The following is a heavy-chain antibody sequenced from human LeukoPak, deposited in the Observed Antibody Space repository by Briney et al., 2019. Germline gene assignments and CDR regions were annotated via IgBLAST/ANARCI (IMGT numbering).Heavy chain of an antibody. J-gene: IGHJ4*01. CDR3: AKMRAASYYFDY. V-gene: IGHV3-23*01. CDR2: ISGSGGST. D-gene: IGHD6-6*01. CDR1: GFTFSSYA. Sequence: RGSLRLSCAASGFTFSSYAMSWVRQAPGKGLEWVSAISGSGGSTYYADSVKGRFTISRDNSKNTLYLQMNSLRAEDTAVYYCAKMRAASYYFDYWGQGTLVTVSS.